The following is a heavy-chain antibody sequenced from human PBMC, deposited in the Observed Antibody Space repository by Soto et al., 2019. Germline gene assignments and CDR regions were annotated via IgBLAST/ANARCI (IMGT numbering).Heavy chain of an antibody. CDR1: GGSISSYY. CDR3: ASFGESGAWLRRTSRYYYMDV. D-gene: IGHD5-12*01. J-gene: IGHJ6*03. CDR2: IYYSGST. Sequence: SETLSLTCTVSGGSISSYYWSWIRQPPGKGLEWIGYIYYSGSTNYNPSLKSRVTISVDTSKNQFSLKLSSVTAADTAVYYCASFGESGAWLRRTSRYYYMDVWGKGTTVTVSS. V-gene: IGHV4-59*08.